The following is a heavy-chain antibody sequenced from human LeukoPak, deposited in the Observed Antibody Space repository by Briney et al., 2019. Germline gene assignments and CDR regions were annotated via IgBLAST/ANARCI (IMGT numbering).Heavy chain of an antibody. D-gene: IGHD6-19*01. V-gene: IGHV3-7*01. CDR2: MRQDGGEI. J-gene: IGHJ4*02. CDR1: GFTFSTYW. CDR3: ARRVSGREKYFDY. Sequence: GGSLRLSCAASGFTFSTYWMSWDRQAPGKGLEWVANMRQDGGEIYYVDSVKGRFTISRDNAKNSLSLQMNGLRAEDTAVYYCARRVSGREKYFDYWGQGTLVTVSS.